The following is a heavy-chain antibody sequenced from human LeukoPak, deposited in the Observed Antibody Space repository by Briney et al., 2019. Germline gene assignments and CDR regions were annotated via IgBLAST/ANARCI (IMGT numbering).Heavy chain of an antibody. V-gene: IGHV3-21*01. CDR1: GFTFSSYS. J-gene: IGHJ4*02. CDR2: ISSSSSYI. D-gene: IGHD5-12*01. CDR3: ARDHETDIVATIWVFGY. Sequence: KAGGSLRLSCAASGFTFSSYSMNWVRQAPGKGLEWVSSISSSSSYIYYADSVKGRFTISRDNAKNSLYLQMNSLRAEDTAVYYCARDHETDIVATIWVFGYWGQGTLVTVSS.